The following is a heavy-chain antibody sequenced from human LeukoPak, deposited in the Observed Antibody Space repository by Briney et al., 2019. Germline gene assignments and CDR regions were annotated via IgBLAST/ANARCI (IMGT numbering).Heavy chain of an antibody. D-gene: IGHD1-1*01. V-gene: IGHV3-30-3*01. J-gene: IGHJ4*02. CDR2: ISYDGSNK. CDR1: GFTFSSYA. Sequence: GGSLRLSCAASGFTFSSYAMHWVREAPGKGLEWVAVISYDGSNKYYADSVEGRFTISRDNSKNTLYLQMNSLRAEDTAVYYCARGTGTTSITPSDYWGQGTLVTVPS. CDR3: ARGTGTTSITPSDY.